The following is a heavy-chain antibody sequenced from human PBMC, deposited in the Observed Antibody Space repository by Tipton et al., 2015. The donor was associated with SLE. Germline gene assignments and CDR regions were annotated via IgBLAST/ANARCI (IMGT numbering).Heavy chain of an antibody. V-gene: IGHV3-11*06. CDR2: ISSSSSYT. Sequence: SLRLSCAASGFTFSDYYMSWIRQAPGKGLEWVSYISSSSSYTNYADSVKGRFTISRDNAKNSLYLQMNSLRAEDTAVYYCARREYSSGTFDPWGQGTLVTVSS. CDR1: GFTFSDYY. CDR3: ARREYSSGTFDP. J-gene: IGHJ5*02. D-gene: IGHD5-18*01.